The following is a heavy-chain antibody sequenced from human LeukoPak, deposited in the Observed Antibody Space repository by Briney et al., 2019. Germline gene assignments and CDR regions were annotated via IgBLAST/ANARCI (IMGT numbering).Heavy chain of an antibody. V-gene: IGHV3-21*04. D-gene: IGHD2-15*01. Sequence: PGGSLRLSCAASGFTFSSYSMNWVRQAPGKGLEWVSSISSSSSYIYYADSVKGRFTISRDNFKNTLYLQMNSLRAEDTAVYYCAKGDCSGGSCFNLFDYWGQGTQVTAST. CDR1: GFTFSSYS. J-gene: IGHJ4*02. CDR2: ISSSSSYI. CDR3: AKGDCSGGSCFNLFDY.